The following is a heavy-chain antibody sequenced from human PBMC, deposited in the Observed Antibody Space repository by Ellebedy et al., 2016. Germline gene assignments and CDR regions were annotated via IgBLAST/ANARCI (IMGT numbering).Heavy chain of an antibody. D-gene: IGHD6-13*01. Sequence: GGSLRLSCAASGFTFSSYALHWVRQAPGKGLEWVTLISYDGNKKYYADSVKGRFTISRDDSKNTLYLQMNSLRAEDTAVYYCARDKGSYSSSQDYWGQGTLVTVSS. V-gene: IGHV3-30*04. CDR2: ISYDGNKK. CDR3: ARDKGSYSSSQDY. CDR1: GFTFSSYA. J-gene: IGHJ4*02.